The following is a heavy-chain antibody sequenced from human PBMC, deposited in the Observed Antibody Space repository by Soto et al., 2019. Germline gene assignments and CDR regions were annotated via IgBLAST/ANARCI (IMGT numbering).Heavy chain of an antibody. Sequence: QVQLVESGGGVVQPGRSLRLSCAASGFTFSSYGMHWVRQAPGKGLEWVAVIWYDGSNKYYADSVKGRFTISRDNSKNTLYLQMNSLRAEDTAVYYCARERYDFWSGCSLDYWGQGTLVTVSS. V-gene: IGHV3-33*01. D-gene: IGHD3-3*01. CDR1: GFTFSSYG. J-gene: IGHJ4*02. CDR2: IWYDGSNK. CDR3: ARERYDFWSGCSLDY.